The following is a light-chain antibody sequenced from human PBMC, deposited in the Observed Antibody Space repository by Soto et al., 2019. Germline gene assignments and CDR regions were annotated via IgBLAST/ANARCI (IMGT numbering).Light chain of an antibody. Sequence: PGERSTLSCMASRTFDGNYLAWYHQKPGQAPRLLIHSASTRAPGIPDRFSASGAGTDFTLTISRLEPEDSAVYYCQQYSASPRTFGPGTKVD. J-gene: IGKJ3*01. CDR2: SAS. V-gene: IGKV3-20*01. CDR3: QQYSASPRT. CDR1: RTFDGNY.